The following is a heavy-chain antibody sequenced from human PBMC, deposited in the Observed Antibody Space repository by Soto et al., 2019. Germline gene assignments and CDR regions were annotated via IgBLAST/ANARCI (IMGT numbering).Heavy chain of an antibody. CDR3: AKDPDNYDFWSGYYRPRYYYYGMDV. CDR2: ISGSGGST. V-gene: IGHV3-23*01. Sequence: GSLRLSCAASGFTFSSYAMSWVRQAPGKGLEWVSAISGSGGSTYYADSVKGRFTISRDNSKNTLYLQMNSLRAEDTAVYYCAKDPDNYDFWSGYYRPRYYYYGMDVWGQGTTVTVSS. J-gene: IGHJ6*02. D-gene: IGHD3-3*01. CDR1: GFTFSSYA.